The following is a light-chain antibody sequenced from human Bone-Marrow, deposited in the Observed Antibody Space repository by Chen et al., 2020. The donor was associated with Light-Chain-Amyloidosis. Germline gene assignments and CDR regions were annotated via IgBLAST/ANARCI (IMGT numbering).Light chain of an antibody. J-gene: IGLJ3*02. CDR3: QSYQGSSQGV. V-gene: IGLV6-57*01. Sequence: FMLTQPHSVSASPGKTGIISSTRSSGSISTNYVQWYPQRPGSSPTTVIYEDDQRPSGVPDRFSGSIDRSSNSASLTISGLKTEDEADYYCQSYQGSSQGVFGGGTKLTVL. CDR1: SGSISTNY. CDR2: EDD.